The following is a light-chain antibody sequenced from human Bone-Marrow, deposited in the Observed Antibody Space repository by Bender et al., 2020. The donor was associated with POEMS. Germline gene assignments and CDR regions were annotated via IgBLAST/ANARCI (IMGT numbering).Light chain of an antibody. J-gene: IGLJ3*02. CDR3: CLYMTSGTWV. Sequence: QSALTQPASVSGSPGQSITISCSGSNSVPDFDSVVSWYQQYPFKAPTMVIYEGNKRPSGVSPRFAGSESGTTASLTISGLQSEDEADYFCCLYMTSGTWVFGGGTRLAVL. CDR2: EGN. V-gene: IGLV2-23*01. CDR1: NSVPDFDSV.